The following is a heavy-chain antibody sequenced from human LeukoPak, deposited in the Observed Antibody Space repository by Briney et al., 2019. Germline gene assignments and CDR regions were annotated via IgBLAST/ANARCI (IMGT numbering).Heavy chain of an antibody. CDR2: VYPGDSDT. CDR3: ARAAADTINSFDY. V-gene: IGHV5-51*01. Sequence: GESLKISCKASGYSFTTYWIAWVRQMPGKGLEWMGSVYPGDSDTRYSPSFQGQVTISADRSISTAYLQWSSLKASDTAIYYCARAAADTINSFDYWGQGTLVTVSS. CDR1: GYSFTTYW. D-gene: IGHD6-13*01. J-gene: IGHJ4*02.